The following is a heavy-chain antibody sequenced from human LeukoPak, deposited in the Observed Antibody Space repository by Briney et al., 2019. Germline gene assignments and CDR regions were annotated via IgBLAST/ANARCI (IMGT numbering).Heavy chain of an antibody. CDR1: GGSISSGDYY. Sequence: PSETLSLTCTVSGGSISSGDYYWSWIRLPPGKGLEWMGYIYYTGSTHYNPSLKSRISMSVDTSKRQFSLNLRSVTGADTAIYYCARDKVTVTGNWFDSWGQGTLVASPQ. J-gene: IGHJ5*01. D-gene: IGHD4-17*01. V-gene: IGHV4-31*03. CDR3: ARDKVTVTGNWFDS. CDR2: IYYTGST.